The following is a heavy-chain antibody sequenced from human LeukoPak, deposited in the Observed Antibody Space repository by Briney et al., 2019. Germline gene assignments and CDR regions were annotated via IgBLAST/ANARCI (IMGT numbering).Heavy chain of an antibody. CDR1: GYFFTSYW. Sequence: GESLKISCKGSGYFFTSYWIGWVRQMPGKGLEWMGIIYPGDSDTRYSPSFQGQVTISADKSISTAYLQWSSLKASDTAMYYCARQELYYYDSSGYYYYDYWGQGTLVTVSS. J-gene: IGHJ4*02. V-gene: IGHV5-51*01. D-gene: IGHD3-22*01. CDR2: IYPGDSDT. CDR3: ARQELYYYDSSGYYYYDY.